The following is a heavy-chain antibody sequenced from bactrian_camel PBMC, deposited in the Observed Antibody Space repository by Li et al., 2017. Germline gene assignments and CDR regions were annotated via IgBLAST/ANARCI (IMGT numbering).Heavy chain of an antibody. Sequence: QVQLVESGGGLVQPGGSLRLSCAASGYTGSSSCMAWFRQAPGKEREGVAVIYSGSGLTGYADSVKGRFTISKDYAKNTLYLQMEGLKPEDTAMYYCATRPYYGGIWYAYKYWGQGTQVTVS. CDR2: IYSGSGLT. CDR1: GYTGSSSC. J-gene: IGHJ4*01. D-gene: IGHD6*01. V-gene: IGHV3S1*01. CDR3: ATRPYYGGIWYAYKY.